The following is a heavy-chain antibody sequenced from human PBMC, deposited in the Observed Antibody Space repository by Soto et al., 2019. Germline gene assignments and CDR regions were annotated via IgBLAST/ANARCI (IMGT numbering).Heavy chain of an antibody. D-gene: IGHD5-12*01. V-gene: IGHV3-23*01. J-gene: IGHJ3*02. CDR1: GFTFSSYA. CDR3: ARDGEYRGYDQGIYLFVI. Sequence: GGSLRLSCAASGFTFSSYAMSWVRQAPGKGLEWVSAISGSGDSTYYADSVKGRFTISRDNSKNTLYLQMNRLRSEDTAVFYFARDGEYRGYDQGIYLFVIWGQGTMFTVSS. CDR2: ISGSGDST.